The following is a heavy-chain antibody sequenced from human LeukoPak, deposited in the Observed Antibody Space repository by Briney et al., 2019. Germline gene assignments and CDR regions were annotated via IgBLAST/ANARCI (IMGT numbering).Heavy chain of an antibody. CDR2: IYYSGST. D-gene: IGHD2-8*01. CDR3: ARGIPRGMVDY. J-gene: IGHJ4*02. CDR1: GGSISSGGYY. Sequence: SETLSLTCTVSGGSISSGGYYWSWIRQPPGKGLEWIGYIYYSGSTYYNPSLKSRVTISVDTSKNQFSLKLSSVTAADTAVYYCARGIPRGMVDYWGQGTLVTVSS. V-gene: IGHV4-30-4*08.